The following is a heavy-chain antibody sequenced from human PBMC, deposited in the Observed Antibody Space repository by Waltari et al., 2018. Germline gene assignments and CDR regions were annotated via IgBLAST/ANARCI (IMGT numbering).Heavy chain of an antibody. CDR1: GFTFSSYS. CDR2: ISSSSSTI. J-gene: IGHJ4*02. D-gene: IGHD6-13*01. CDR3: ARAQGSSGYSI. V-gene: IGHV3-48*01. Sequence: EVQLVESGGGLVQPGGSLRLSCAASGFTFSSYSMNWVRQAPGKGLEWVSYISSSSSTIYYADSVKGRFTISRDNAKNSLYLQMNSLRAEDTAVYYCARAQGSSGYSIWGQGTLVTVSS.